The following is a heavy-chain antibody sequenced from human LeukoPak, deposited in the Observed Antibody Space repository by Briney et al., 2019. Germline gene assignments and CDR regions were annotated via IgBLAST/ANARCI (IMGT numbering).Heavy chain of an antibody. V-gene: IGHV1-8*01. CDR1: GYTFTSYD. Sequence: ASVKVSCTASGYTFTSYDINWVRQATGQGLEWMGWMNPNSGNTGYAQKFQGRVTMTRNTSISTAYMELSSLRSEDTAVYYCATLRVPAAMYAFDYWGQGTLVTVSS. CDR2: MNPNSGNT. D-gene: IGHD2-2*01. CDR3: ATLRVPAAMYAFDY. J-gene: IGHJ4*02.